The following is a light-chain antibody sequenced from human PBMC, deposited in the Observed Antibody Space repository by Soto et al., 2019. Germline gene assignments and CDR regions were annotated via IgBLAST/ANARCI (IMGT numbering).Light chain of an antibody. V-gene: IGLV1-51*01. CDR3: GSLDGCPTAYV. CDR1: SXNIWGNS. CDR2: DDN. J-gene: IGLJ1*01. Sequence: QSVLTQPRSESASPGQKVTISCSGSSXNIWGNSVSWYQQLPGTAPKLLIYDDNKRPSGIPDRFSGSKSGTSATLGITGIQTGNEADYYCGSLDGCPTAYVFRSSPKVPV.